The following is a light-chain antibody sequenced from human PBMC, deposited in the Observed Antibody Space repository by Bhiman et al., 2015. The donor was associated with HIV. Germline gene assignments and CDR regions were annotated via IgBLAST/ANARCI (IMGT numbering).Light chain of an antibody. CDR3: GTWDNSLSTGGV. V-gene: IGLV1-51*02. CDR1: SSNIGNNY. CDR2: ENN. J-gene: IGLJ1*01. Sequence: QSVLTQAPSVSGAPGQSVTISCSGSSSNIGNNYVSWYQQLPGTAPKLLIYENNKRPSGIPDRFSGSKSGTSATLGITGLQTGDEADYYCGTWDNSLSTGGVFGTGTKVTVL.